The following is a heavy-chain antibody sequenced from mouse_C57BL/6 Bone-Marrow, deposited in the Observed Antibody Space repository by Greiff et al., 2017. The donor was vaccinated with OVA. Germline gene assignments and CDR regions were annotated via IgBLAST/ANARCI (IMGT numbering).Heavy chain of an antibody. CDR1: GFNIKDDY. CDR2: IDPENGDT. V-gene: IGHV14-4*01. Sequence: EVQLVESGAELVRPGASVKLSCTASGFNIKDDYMHWVKQRPEQGLEWIGWIDPENGDTEYASKFQGKATITADTSSNTAYLQLSSLTSEDTAVYYCTTYLLYWRQGTTLTVSS. J-gene: IGHJ2*01. CDR3: TTYLLY. D-gene: IGHD5-1*01.